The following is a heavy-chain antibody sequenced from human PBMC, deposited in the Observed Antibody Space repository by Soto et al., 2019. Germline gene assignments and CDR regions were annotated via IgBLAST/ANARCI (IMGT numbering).Heavy chain of an antibody. CDR2: IYYSGST. Sequence: QVQLQESGPGLVKPSQTLSLTCTASGGSISSGDYYWSWMRQHPGKGLEWIGYIYYSGSTYYNPSLKRRVTVSVDTANNQFSLKLSSVTAADTAVYYCARSRGTGTYPNDFPLSGQGTLVTVSS. J-gene: IGHJ1*01. CDR1: GGSISSGDYY. D-gene: IGHD1-26*01. CDR3: ARSRGTGTYPNDFPL. V-gene: IGHV4-31*03.